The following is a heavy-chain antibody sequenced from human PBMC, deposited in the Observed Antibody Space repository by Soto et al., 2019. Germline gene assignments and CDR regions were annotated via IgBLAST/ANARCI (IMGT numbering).Heavy chain of an antibody. J-gene: IGHJ5*02. CDR2: ISAYNGNT. D-gene: IGHD6-6*01. CDR3: ARLVGARPPDNWFDP. V-gene: IGHV1-18*01. CDR1: GYTFTSYG. Sequence: QVPLVQSGAEVKKPGASVKVSCKASGYTFTSYGISWVRQAPGQGLEWMGWISAYNGNTNYAQKLQGRVTMTTDTSTSTAYMELRRLRSDDTAVYYCARLVGARPPDNWFDPWGQGTLVTVSS.